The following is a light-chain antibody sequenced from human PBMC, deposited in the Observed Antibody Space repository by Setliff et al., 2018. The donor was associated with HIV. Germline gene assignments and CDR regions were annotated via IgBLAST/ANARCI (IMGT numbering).Light chain of an antibody. CDR2: DVS. CDR3: SSYTTSSTLYV. J-gene: IGLJ1*01. Sequence: QSALAQPASVSGSPGQSITISCTGSSNDIGGYNYVSWYQQHPGKAPKLIIYDVSSRPSGFSNRFSGSKSGNTASLTISGLQVEDEADYYCSSYTTSSTLYVFGPGTKVTVL. CDR1: SNDIGGYNY. V-gene: IGLV2-14*03.